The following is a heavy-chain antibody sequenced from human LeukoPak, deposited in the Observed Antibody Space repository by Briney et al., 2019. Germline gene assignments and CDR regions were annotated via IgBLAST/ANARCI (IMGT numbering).Heavy chain of an antibody. CDR1: GFTFRSYA. CDR3: AQDGTTTRYNWFDS. Sequence: GGSLRLSCSASGFTFRSYAMSWVRQAPGKGLEWVSGIIADFDTTYYADSVRGRFTISRDHSKNTLYLQMNSLRAEDTAIYYCAQDGTTTRYNWFDSWGQGTLVTVSS. J-gene: IGHJ5*01. D-gene: IGHD1-7*01. CDR2: IIADFDTT. V-gene: IGHV3-23*01.